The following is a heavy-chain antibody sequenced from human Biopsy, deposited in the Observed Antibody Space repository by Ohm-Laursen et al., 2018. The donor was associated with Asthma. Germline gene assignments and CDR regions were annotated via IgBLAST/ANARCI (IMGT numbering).Heavy chain of an antibody. CDR3: AREPIKATYFYGMDV. V-gene: IGHV3-30*03. Sequence: SLRLSCSASGFTFSNYGMHWVRQAPGKGLDWVAVISFDGSNKNYTDSVKGRFTISRDNSRNTLHLQLSSLRAEDTAVYFCAREPIKATYFYGMDVWGQGTTVTVSS. D-gene: IGHD3-9*01. CDR1: GFTFSNYG. J-gene: IGHJ6*02. CDR2: ISFDGSNK.